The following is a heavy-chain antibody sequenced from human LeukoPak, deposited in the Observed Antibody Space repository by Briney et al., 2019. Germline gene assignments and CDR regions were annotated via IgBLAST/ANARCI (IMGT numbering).Heavy chain of an antibody. J-gene: IGHJ3*02. CDR2: IYYSGST. CDR3: ARSVYYYGSDSFDI. D-gene: IGHD3-10*01. Sequence: SETLSLTCTVSGGSISSYYWSWIRQPPGKGLEWIGYIYYSGSTNYNPSLKSRVTISVDASKNQFSLKLSSVTAADTAVYYCARSVYYYGSDSFDIWGQGTMVTVSS. V-gene: IGHV4-59*01. CDR1: GGSISSYY.